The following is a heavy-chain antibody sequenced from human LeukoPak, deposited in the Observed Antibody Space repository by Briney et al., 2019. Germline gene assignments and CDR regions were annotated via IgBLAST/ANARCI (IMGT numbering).Heavy chain of an antibody. Sequence: PGGSLRLSCAASGFTFSSYGMHSVRQPPGKGLEWVAFIRYDGSNKYYADSVKGRFTMSRDNSKNTLYLQMNRLRGEDTAVYYCAKGTYYGDYALDYWGQGALVTVSS. CDR1: GFTFSSYG. D-gene: IGHD4-17*01. J-gene: IGHJ4*02. V-gene: IGHV3-30*02. CDR3: AKGTYYGDYALDY. CDR2: IRYDGSNK.